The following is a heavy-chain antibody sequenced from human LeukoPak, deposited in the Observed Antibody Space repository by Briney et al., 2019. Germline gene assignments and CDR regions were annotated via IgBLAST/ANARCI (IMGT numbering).Heavy chain of an antibody. D-gene: IGHD3-22*01. CDR1: GYSFTSYW. Sequence: GESPKISCKGSGYSFTSYWIGCVRHMPGKGLEWMGIIYHGDSDTRYSPSFQGQVTISADKSISTAYLQWSSLKASDTAMYYCASNTHYYDSSGYYLDDAFDIWGQGTMVTVSS. CDR3: ASNTHYYDSSGYYLDDAFDI. J-gene: IGHJ3*02. CDR2: IYHGDSDT. V-gene: IGHV5-51*01.